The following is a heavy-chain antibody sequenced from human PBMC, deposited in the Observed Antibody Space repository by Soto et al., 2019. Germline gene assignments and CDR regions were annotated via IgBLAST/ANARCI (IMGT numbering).Heavy chain of an antibody. J-gene: IGHJ4*02. CDR1: GFTFSSYG. D-gene: IGHD4-17*01. Sequence: QVQLVESGGGVVQPGRSLRLSCAASGFTFSSYGMHWVRQAPGKGLEWVAVISYDGSNKYYADSVKGRFTISRDNSKNTLYLQMNSLRAEDTAVYYCAKDTFDGDYVPVFDYWGQGTLVTVSS. CDR3: AKDTFDGDYVPVFDY. CDR2: ISYDGSNK. V-gene: IGHV3-30*18.